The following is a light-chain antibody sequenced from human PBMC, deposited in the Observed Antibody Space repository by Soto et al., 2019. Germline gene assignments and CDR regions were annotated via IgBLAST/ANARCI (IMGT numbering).Light chain of an antibody. J-gene: IGKJ3*01. Sequence: AIQLTQSPSCLSASVGDRVTITCRASQGISSALAWYQQTPGKPPKLLIYDASSLEIGVPSRFSGSGSVTDFTLTISSLQPEDFATYYCQQFNNYPFTFGPGTKVDIK. CDR2: DAS. CDR1: QGISSA. CDR3: QQFNNYPFT. V-gene: IGKV1D-13*01.